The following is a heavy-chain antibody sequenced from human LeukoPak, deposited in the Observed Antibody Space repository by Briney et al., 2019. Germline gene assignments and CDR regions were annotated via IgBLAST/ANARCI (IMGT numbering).Heavy chain of an antibody. CDR3: AKSVTADP. D-gene: IGHD4-23*01. CDR1: GFTFSSYS. V-gene: IGHV3-23*01. J-gene: IGHJ5*02. Sequence: GGSLRLSCAASGFTFSSYSMSWVRQAPGKGLEWVSVISGGGGTTYYADSVKGRFTISRDNSENTLYLQMNSLRAEDTAVYYCAKSVTADPWGQGTLVTVSS. CDR2: ISGGGGTT.